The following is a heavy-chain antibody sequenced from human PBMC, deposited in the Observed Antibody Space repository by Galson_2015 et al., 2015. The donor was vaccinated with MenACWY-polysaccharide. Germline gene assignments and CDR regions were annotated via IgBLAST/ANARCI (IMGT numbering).Heavy chain of an antibody. CDR3: ARDASPLGRYFDSKGWDY. D-gene: IGHD3-9*01. Sequence: SLRLSCAVSGFIFSNHAVHWVRQAPGKGLAWVGVISYDGINKYYADSVKGRITISRDDSQNTLFLQLNSLRAEDTAVYYCARDASPLGRYFDSKGWDYWGQGSLVTVSS. CDR2: ISYDGINK. V-gene: IGHV3-30-3*01. CDR1: GFIFSNHA. J-gene: IGHJ4*02.